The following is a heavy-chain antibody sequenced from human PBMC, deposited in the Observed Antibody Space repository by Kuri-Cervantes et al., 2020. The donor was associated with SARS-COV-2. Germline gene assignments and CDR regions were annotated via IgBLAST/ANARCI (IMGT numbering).Heavy chain of an antibody. CDR3: ARDYDSSGHMLDY. Sequence: GESLKISCAASGFTFSDYYMSWIRQAPGKGLEWVSYISSSGSTIYYADSVKGRFTISRDNSKNTLYLQMNSLRAEDTAVYYCARDYDSSGHMLDYWGQGTLVTVSS. CDR1: GFTFSDYY. CDR2: ISSSGSTI. D-gene: IGHD3-22*01. V-gene: IGHV3-11*04. J-gene: IGHJ4*02.